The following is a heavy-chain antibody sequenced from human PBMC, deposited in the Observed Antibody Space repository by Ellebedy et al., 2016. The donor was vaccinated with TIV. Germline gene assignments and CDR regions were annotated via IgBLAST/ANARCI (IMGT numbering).Heavy chain of an antibody. D-gene: IGHD3-22*01. CDR3: SRVASGYYYD. J-gene: IGHJ4*02. CDR1: GFTFSDYG. Sequence: GESLKISXEASGFTFSDYGMNWVRQAPGKGLEWVSYISSRGSSIYYADSVKGRFTISRDNAKNSLYLQMNSLRAEDRAVYYCSRVASGYYYDWGQGTLVSVS. CDR2: ISSRGSSI. V-gene: IGHV3-48*01.